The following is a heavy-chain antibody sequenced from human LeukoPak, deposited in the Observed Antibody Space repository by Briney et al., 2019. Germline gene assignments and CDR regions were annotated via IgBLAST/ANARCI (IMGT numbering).Heavy chain of an antibody. D-gene: IGHD3-10*01. Sequence: WASVKVSCKASGGTFSSYAISWVRQAPGQGLEWMGGIIPIFGTANYAQKFQGRVTITADESTSTAYMELSSLRSEDTAVYYCARVRKTHYSGSFQDAFDIWGQGTMVTVSS. CDR1: GGTFSSYA. CDR2: IIPIFGTA. CDR3: ARVRKTHYSGSFQDAFDI. V-gene: IGHV1-69*13. J-gene: IGHJ3*02.